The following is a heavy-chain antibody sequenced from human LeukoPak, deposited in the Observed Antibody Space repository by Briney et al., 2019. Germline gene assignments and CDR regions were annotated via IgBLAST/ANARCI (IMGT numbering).Heavy chain of an antibody. V-gene: IGHV4-59*11. Sequence: SETLSLTCTVSGGSISSHYWSWIRQPPGKGLEWIGYIYYSGSTNYNPSLKSRVSISVDTSKNQFSLKLSSVTAADTAVYYCARAIEFGIAARPVYFDHWGQGTLVTVSS. D-gene: IGHD6-6*01. J-gene: IGHJ4*02. CDR1: GGSISSHY. CDR3: ARAIEFGIAARPVYFDH. CDR2: IYYSGST.